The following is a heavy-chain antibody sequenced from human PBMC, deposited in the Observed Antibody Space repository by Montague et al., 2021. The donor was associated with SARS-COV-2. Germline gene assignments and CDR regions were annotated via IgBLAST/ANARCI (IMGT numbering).Heavy chain of an antibody. V-gene: IGHV4-34*01. CDR3: ARGTRVVGITPGFRY. J-gene: IGHJ4*02. D-gene: IGHD3-22*01. CDR1: RGSFHIFS. CDR2: IDHSGNT. Sequence: SETLSLTCAVYRGSFHIFSWGWIRQSPGKGLEWIGEIDHSGNTKYNPSLEGRVTISVDASKNQFSLNLTSVTAADTAMYYCARGTRVVGITPGFRYWGQGTQVAVSS.